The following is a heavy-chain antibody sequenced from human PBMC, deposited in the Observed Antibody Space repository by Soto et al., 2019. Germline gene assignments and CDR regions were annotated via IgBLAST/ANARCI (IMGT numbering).Heavy chain of an antibody. Sequence: GSLRLSCAASGFTFSSYAMHWVRQAPGKGLEWVAVISYDGSNKYYADSVKGRFTISRDNSKNTLYLQMNSLRAEDTAVYYCCLAAAGTYYFDYWGQGTLVTVSS. V-gene: IGHV3-30-3*01. CDR3: CLAAAGTYYFDY. CDR1: GFTFSSYA. J-gene: IGHJ4*02. CDR2: ISYDGSNK. D-gene: IGHD6-13*01.